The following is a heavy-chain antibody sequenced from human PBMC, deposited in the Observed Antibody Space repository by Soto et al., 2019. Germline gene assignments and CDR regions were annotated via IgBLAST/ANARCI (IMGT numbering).Heavy chain of an antibody. D-gene: IGHD2-8*01. Sequence: QVQLQESGPGLVKPSQTLSLTCTVSGGSISSGGYYWSWIRQHPGKGREWIGYIYYSGSTYYNPALKSRVTISVDTCKNQFSLKLSSVTAADTAVYYCARDEMVYAILYYWGQGTLVTVSS. CDR3: ARDEMVYAILYY. J-gene: IGHJ4*02. CDR2: IYYSGST. CDR1: GGSISSGGYY. V-gene: IGHV4-31*03.